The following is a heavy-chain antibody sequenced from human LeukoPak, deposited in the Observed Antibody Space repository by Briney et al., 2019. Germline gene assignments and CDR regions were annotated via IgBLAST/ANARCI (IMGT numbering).Heavy chain of an antibody. V-gene: IGHV1-69*04. CDR1: GYTFTSYG. CDR2: IIPILGIA. D-gene: IGHD2-15*01. Sequence: ASVKVSCKASGYTFTSYGISWVRQAPGQGLEWMGRIIPILGIANYAQKFQGRVTITADKSTSTAYMELSSLRSEDTAVYYCARVSGNDIVAAFDPWGQGTLVTVSS. CDR3: ARVSGNDIVAAFDP. J-gene: IGHJ5*02.